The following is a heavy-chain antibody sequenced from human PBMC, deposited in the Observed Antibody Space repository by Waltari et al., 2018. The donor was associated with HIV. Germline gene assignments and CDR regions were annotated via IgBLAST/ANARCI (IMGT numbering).Heavy chain of an antibody. D-gene: IGHD3-22*01. CDR1: GGSISSYY. CDR3: ARELADSSGYYPRVSFFDY. V-gene: IGHV4-59*01. Sequence: QVQLQESGPGLVKPSETLSLTCTVSGGSISSYYWSWIRQPPGKGLEWIGYIYYSGSTNYNPSLKSRVTISVDTSKNQFSLKLSSVTAADTAVYYCARELADSSGYYPRVSFFDYWGQGTLVTVSS. J-gene: IGHJ4*02. CDR2: IYYSGST.